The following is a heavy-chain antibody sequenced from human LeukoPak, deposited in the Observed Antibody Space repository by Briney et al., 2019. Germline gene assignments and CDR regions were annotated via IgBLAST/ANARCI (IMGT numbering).Heavy chain of an antibody. CDR1: GGSFSGYY. CDR3: ASARGYCSSTSCSGGYYYYGMDV. Sequence: SETLSLTCAAYGGSFSGYYWSWIRQPPGKGLEWIGEINHSGSTNYNPSLKSRVTISVDTSKNQFSLKLSSVTAADTAVYYCASARGYCSSTSCSGGYYYYGMDVWGQGTTVTVSS. CDR2: INHSGST. J-gene: IGHJ6*02. D-gene: IGHD2-2*01. V-gene: IGHV4-34*01.